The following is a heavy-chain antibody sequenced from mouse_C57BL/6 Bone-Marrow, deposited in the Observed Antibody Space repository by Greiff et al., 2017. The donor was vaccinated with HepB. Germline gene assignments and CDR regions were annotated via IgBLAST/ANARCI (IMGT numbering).Heavy chain of an antibody. CDR3: ARGGGTVVATPMDY. Sequence: EVKLVESGGGLVQPGGSLKLSCAASGFTFSDYYMYWVRQTPEKRLEWVAYISNGGGSTYYPDTVKGRFTISRDNAKNNLYLQMSHLKSEDTAMYYCARGGGTVVATPMDYWGQGTSVTVSS. V-gene: IGHV5-12*01. CDR1: GFTFSDYY. J-gene: IGHJ4*01. D-gene: IGHD1-1*01. CDR2: ISNGGGST.